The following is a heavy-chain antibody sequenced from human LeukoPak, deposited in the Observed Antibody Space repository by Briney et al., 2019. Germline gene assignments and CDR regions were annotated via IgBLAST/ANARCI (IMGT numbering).Heavy chain of an antibody. D-gene: IGHD3/OR15-3a*01. CDR3: AKGDWDLWY. J-gene: IGHJ4*02. V-gene: IGHV3-23*01. Sequence: RGSLRLSCAASGFTFSSNAMSWVRQAPGKGLEWVSAISGSGDSTYYADSVRGRFTISRDNSKNTLYLQMNSLRAEDTAVYYCAKGDWDLWYWGQGTLVTVSS. CDR2: ISGSGDST. CDR1: GFTFSSNA.